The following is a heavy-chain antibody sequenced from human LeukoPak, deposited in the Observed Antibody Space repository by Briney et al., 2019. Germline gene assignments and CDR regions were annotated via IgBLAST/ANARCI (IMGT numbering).Heavy chain of an antibody. V-gene: IGHV3-9*01. J-gene: IGHJ4*02. CDR1: GFTFDNYA. CDR3: AKVRGTYSSGYFFDY. Sequence: AGGSLRLSCAASGFTFDNYAMHWVRQAPGKGLEWLSIISWNSGYIGYADSMKGRFTISRDNAKKSLDLQMNSLRAEDTAFYYCAKVRGTYSSGYFFDYWGQGTLVTVSS. D-gene: IGHD6-19*01. CDR2: ISWNSGYI.